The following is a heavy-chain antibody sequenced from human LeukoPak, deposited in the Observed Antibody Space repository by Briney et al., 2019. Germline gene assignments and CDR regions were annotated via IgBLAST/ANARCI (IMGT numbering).Heavy chain of an antibody. CDR2: ISAYNGNT. D-gene: IGHD6-19*01. Sequence: EASVKVSCKASGYTFTSYGISWVRQAPGQGLEWMGWISAYNGNTNYAQKLQGRVTMTTDTSTSTAYMELRSLRSDDTAVYYCARLEQWLVSYNYGMDVWGQGTTVTVSS. V-gene: IGHV1-18*01. CDR3: ARLEQWLVSYNYGMDV. J-gene: IGHJ6*02. CDR1: GYTFTSYG.